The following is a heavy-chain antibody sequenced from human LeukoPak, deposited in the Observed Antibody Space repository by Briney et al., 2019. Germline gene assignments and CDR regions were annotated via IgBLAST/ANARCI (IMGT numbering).Heavy chain of an antibody. D-gene: IGHD3-22*01. CDR2: INHSGST. V-gene: IGHV4-34*01. J-gene: IGHJ4*02. CDR1: DGSMSSYY. CDR3: ARAQFYDSSGYYPNQFDY. Sequence: PSETLSLTCTVSDGSMSSYYWSWIRQPPGKGLEWIGEINHSGSTNYNPSLKSRVTISVDTSKNQFSLKLSSVTAADTAVYYCARAQFYDSSGYYPNQFDYWGQGTLVTVSS.